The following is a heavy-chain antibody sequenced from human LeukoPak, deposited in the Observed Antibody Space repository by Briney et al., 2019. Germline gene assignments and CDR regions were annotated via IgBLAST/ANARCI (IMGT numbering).Heavy chain of an antibody. D-gene: IGHD3-16*01. V-gene: IGHV3-7*05. J-gene: IGHJ3*02. CDR3: ARDGMGVNKAFDI. CDR1: GFTFSSYW. Sequence: AGESLRLSCAASGFTFSSYWMSWVRQAPGKGLEWVANIKQDGSEKYYVDSVRGRFTISRDNAKNSLYLQMNSLRVEDTAVYYCARDGMGVNKAFDIWGQGTMVTVSS. CDR2: IKQDGSEK.